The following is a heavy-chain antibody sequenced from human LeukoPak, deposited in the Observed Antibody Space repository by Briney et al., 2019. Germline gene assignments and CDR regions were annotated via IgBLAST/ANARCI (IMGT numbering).Heavy chain of an antibody. D-gene: IGHD2-15*01. Sequence: SETLSLTCTVSGGSVSSGSYYWSWIRQSPGKGLEWIGYIYDRGITDYNPSLRSRVTISVDMSKNQFSLKLSSVTAADTAVYYCAKWISVRIAANGTFDSWGQGTLVTVSS. CDR1: GGSVSSGSYY. J-gene: IGHJ5*01. V-gene: IGHV4-61*01. CDR2: IYDRGIT. CDR3: AKWISVRIAANGTFDS.